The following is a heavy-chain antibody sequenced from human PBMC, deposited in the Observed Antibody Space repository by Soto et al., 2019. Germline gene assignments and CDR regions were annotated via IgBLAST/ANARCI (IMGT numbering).Heavy chain of an antibody. Sequence: PGRSLRLSCAASGFTYNSYAIHCLRQAPDKKLERVAVISYNGTNKCNADSVYGRLTISRDTSKNTSYLQQNSLRTQDTAVYYWARDIPPCRITKKLYYVMDDWGQGTTVTVTS. V-gene: IGHV3-30*16. CDR2: ISYNGTNK. CDR1: GFTYNSYA. J-gene: IGHJ6*02. D-gene: IGHD3-10*01. CDR3: ARDIPPCRITKKLYYVMDD.